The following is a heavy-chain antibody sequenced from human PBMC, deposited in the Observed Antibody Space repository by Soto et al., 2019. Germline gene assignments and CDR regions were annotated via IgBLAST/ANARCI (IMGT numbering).Heavy chain of an antibody. CDR1: EGAFSRYS. V-gene: IGHV1-69*15. D-gene: IGHD2-2*01. CDR2: IIPVFRTA. CDR3: ARAIVVVSAAAITFEY. Sequence: SVYVSYKASEGAFSRYSSTLSRQAPGQGLEWMGRIIPVFRTANYAQRFQDRVTITADDSKSTAFMELSSLKSEDTAVYYCARAIVVVSAAAITFEYWGQXTPVTV. J-gene: IGHJ4*02.